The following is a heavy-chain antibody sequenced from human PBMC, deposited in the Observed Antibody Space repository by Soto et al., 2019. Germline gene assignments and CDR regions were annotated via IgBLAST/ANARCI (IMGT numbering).Heavy chain of an antibody. CDR2: IYNSGST. CDR1: GGTISSGAYY. J-gene: IGHJ6*02. Sequence: SETLSVSSTVSGGTISSGAYYRARKSKQPEKRQERIGSIYNSGSTYYTPSLKSRFTISVDTSKNHFSLKLSSVSAPDTCLFFCALLPSGQYYYGLDVWGQGSTVTVSS. D-gene: IGHD1-26*01. CDR3: ALLPSGQYYYGLDV. V-gene: IGHV4-39*02.